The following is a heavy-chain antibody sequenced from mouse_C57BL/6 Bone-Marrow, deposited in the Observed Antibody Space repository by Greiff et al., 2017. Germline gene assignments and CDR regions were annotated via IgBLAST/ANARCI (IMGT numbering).Heavy chain of an antibody. Sequence: QVQLQQPGAELVKPGDSVSMSCKVSGYTFTSYWVTWVKQSPGQGLEWIGDIYPGSGSTNYNEKFKSKATLTVDTYSSTAYMQLSSLTSEDSAVYYCARRDSSYAMDDWGQGTSVTVSS. CDR3: ARRDSSYAMDD. CDR1: GYTFTSYW. D-gene: IGHD1-1*01. V-gene: IGHV1-55*01. CDR2: IYPGSGST. J-gene: IGHJ4*01.